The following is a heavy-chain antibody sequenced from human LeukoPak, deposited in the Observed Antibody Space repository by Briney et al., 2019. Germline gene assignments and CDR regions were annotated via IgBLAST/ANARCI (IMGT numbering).Heavy chain of an antibody. J-gene: IGHJ4*02. CDR2: IYYSGST. D-gene: IGHD3-22*01. Sequence: PSETLSLTCTVSGGSISSSSYYWGWIRQPPGKGLEWIGSIYYSGSTYYNPSLESRVTISVDTSKNQFSLKLSSVTAADTAVYYCARLGIVVVTTIDYWGQGTLVTVSS. CDR1: GGSISSSSYY. CDR3: ARLGIVVVTTIDY. V-gene: IGHV4-39*01.